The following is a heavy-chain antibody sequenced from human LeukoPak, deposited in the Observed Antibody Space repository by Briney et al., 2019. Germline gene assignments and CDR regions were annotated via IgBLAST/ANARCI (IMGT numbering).Heavy chain of an antibody. D-gene: IGHD6-13*01. CDR1: GGSISSYY. CDR2: IYYSGST. V-gene: IGHV4-59*01. CDR3: AREGTAGTAFDI. J-gene: IGHJ3*02. Sequence: KASETLSLTCTVSGGSISSYYWSWIRQPPGKGLEWIGYIYYSGSTNYNPSLKSRVTISVDTSKNQFSLKLSSVTAADTAVYYCAREGTAGTAFDIWSQGTMVTVSS.